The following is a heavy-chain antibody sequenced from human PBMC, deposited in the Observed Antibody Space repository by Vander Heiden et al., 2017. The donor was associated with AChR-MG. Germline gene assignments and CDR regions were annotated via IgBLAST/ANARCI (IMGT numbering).Heavy chain of an antibody. J-gene: IGHJ4*02. Sequence: EVQLLESGGGLVQPGGSLRLSCAASGFTFSSYAMSWVRQAPGKGLEWVSAISGSGGSTYYADSVKGRFTISRDNSKNTLYLQMNSLRAEDTAVYYCAKVVTHYYDSSGYYPHWGQGTLVTVSS. V-gene: IGHV3-23*01. CDR3: AKVVTHYYDSSGYYPH. CDR2: ISGSGGST. CDR1: GFTFSSYA. D-gene: IGHD3-22*01.